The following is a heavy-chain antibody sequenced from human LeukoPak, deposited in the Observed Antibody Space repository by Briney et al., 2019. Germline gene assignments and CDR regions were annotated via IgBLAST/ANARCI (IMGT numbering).Heavy chain of an antibody. CDR1: GFTFSSYS. J-gene: IGHJ4*02. V-gene: IGHV3-21*01. Sequence: PGGSLRLSCAASGFTFSSYSMNWVRQAPGKGLEWVSSISSSSYIYYADSVKGRFTISRDNAKNSLYLQMNSLRAEDTAVYYCARGVVVPAEHFDYWGQGTLVTVSS. CDR3: ARGVVVPAEHFDY. CDR2: ISSSSYI. D-gene: IGHD2-2*01.